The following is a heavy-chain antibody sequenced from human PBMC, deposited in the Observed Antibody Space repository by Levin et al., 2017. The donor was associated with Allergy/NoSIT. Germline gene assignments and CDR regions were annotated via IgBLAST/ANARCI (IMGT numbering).Heavy chain of an antibody. D-gene: IGHD4-11*01. J-gene: IGHJ6*02. CDR1: GGTFNTYS. CDR3: ARPYSLKNYYYYGMDV. Sequence: ASVKVSCKASGGTFNTYSISWVRQVPGQGLEWMGGIIPILGTADYAQKFQGRVTIIADESTNTAYMELSSLRSEDTAVYYCARPYSLKNYYYYGMDVWGQGTTVTVSS. V-gene: IGHV1-69*13. CDR2: IIPILGTA.